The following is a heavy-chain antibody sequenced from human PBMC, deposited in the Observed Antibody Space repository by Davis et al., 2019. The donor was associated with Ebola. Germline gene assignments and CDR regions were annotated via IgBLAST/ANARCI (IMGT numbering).Heavy chain of an antibody. D-gene: IGHD3-3*01. CDR3: AREDPYDFDYGMDV. V-gene: IGHV3-21*01. CDR1: GFTFSSDS. J-gene: IGHJ6*02. CDR2: ISSSSSYI. Sequence: GESLKTPCAASGFTFSSDSMNWLRQAPGKGLGLVSSISSSSSYIYYADSVKGRFTISRDNAKNSLYLQMNSLRAEDTAVYYCAREDPYDFDYGMDVWGQGTTVTVSS.